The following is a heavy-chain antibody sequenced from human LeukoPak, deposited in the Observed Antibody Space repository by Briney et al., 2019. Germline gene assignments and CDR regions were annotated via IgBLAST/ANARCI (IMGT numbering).Heavy chain of an antibody. V-gene: IGHV3-74*01. CDR1: GFTFSTYW. Sequence: GSLRLSCAASGFTFSTYWMHWVRQAPGKGLVWVSRFNSDGRSAYYADSVKGRFTISRDNAKNTLYLQMNSLRAEDTAVYYCARGRYYLDSWGQGTLVTVSS. CDR3: ARGRYYLDS. J-gene: IGHJ4*02. CDR2: FNSDGRSA. D-gene: IGHD4-17*01.